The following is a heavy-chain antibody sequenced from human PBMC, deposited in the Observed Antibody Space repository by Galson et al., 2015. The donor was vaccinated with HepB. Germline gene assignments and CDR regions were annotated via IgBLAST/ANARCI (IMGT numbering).Heavy chain of an antibody. CDR3: AKLPRWRSGWPSDAFDI. J-gene: IGHJ3*02. V-gene: IGHV3-73*01. Sequence: SLRLSCAASGFTFSGSAMHWVRQASGKGLEWVGRIRSKANSYATAYAASVKGRLTISRDDSKNTAYLKMNSLRAEDTAVYYCAKLPRWRSGWPSDAFDIWGQGTMVTVSS. CDR1: GFTFSGSA. D-gene: IGHD6-19*01. CDR2: IRSKANSYAT.